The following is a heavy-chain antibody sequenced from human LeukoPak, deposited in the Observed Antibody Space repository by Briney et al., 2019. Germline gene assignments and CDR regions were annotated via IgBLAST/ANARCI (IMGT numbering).Heavy chain of an antibody. V-gene: IGHV3-43*02. CDR1: GFTFHDYA. CDR3: AKEGYYSGGGYSHPGGY. CDR2: ITGDGGST. Sequence: PGGSLRLSCVASGFTFHDYAMHWVRQAPGKGLEWVSLITGDGGSTYYADSVKGRFTISRDNSKNSLYLQMNSLRTDDTALYYCAKEGYYSGGGYSHPGGYWGQGTLVTVSS. J-gene: IGHJ4*02. D-gene: IGHD3-22*01.